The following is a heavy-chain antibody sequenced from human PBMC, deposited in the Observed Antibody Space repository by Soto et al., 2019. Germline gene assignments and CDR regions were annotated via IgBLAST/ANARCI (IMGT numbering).Heavy chain of an antibody. CDR1: GYSFSSYW. Sequence: EVQLVQSGAEVKKPGESLKISCKGSGYSFSSYWIGWVRQMPGKGLEWMGILYPGDSDTTYSPSFQGQVTISADKSISTAYLQWNSLKASDTAMYFCARWLQATDFDYWGQGTLVTVSS. D-gene: IGHD5-12*01. V-gene: IGHV5-51*01. J-gene: IGHJ4*02. CDR3: ARWLQATDFDY. CDR2: LYPGDSDT.